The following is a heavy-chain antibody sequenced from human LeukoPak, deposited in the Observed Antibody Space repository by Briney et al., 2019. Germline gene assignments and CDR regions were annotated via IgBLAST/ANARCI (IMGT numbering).Heavy chain of an antibody. J-gene: IGHJ4*02. CDR3: ARAEINDYSRY. D-gene: IGHD4-11*01. Sequence: GGSLRLSCAASGYTFSSYAMSWVRQAPGKGLEWVSVISGSGGSTYYADSVKGRFTISRDNSKNTLYLQMNSLRAEDTAVYYCARAEINDYSRYWGQGIPVIVSS. V-gene: IGHV3-23*01. CDR1: GYTFSSYA. CDR2: ISGSGGST.